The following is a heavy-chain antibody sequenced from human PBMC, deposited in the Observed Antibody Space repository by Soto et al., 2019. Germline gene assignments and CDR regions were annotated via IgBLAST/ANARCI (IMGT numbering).Heavy chain of an antibody. CDR1: GYSFTSYW. Sequence: GESLKISCQGSGYSFTSYWIGWLRQMPGKGLEWMGIIYPVDSDTRYSPSFQGQITISVDKSISTAYLQWSSLKASDTAMYYCARHEDRDGYTSFDNWGQGTLVTVSS. V-gene: IGHV5-51*01. D-gene: IGHD5-12*01. CDR3: ARHEDRDGYTSFDN. J-gene: IGHJ4*02. CDR2: IYPVDSDT.